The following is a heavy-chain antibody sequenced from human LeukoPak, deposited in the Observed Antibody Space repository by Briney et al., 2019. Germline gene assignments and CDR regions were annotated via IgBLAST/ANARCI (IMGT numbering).Heavy chain of an antibody. V-gene: IGHV3-23*01. CDR2: ISGSGGGT. D-gene: IGHD3-16*02. CDR1: GFTFSSYA. J-gene: IGHJ4*02. CDR3: AITFGGVIAMGLDY. Sequence: PGGSLRLSCAASGFTFSSYAMSWVRQAPGKGLEWVSAISGSGGGTYYADSVKGRFTISRDNSKNTLYLQMNSLRAEDTAVYYCAITFGGVIAMGLDYWGQGTLVTVSS.